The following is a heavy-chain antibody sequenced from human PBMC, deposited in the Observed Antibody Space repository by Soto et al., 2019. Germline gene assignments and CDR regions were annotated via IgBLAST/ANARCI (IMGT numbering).Heavy chain of an antibody. CDR1: GFTFSSYW. CDR2: MNRDGSEK. V-gene: IGHV3-7*01. J-gene: IGHJ4*02. D-gene: IGHD6-13*01. CDR3: GRDAGRRFDY. Sequence: EVQLVESGGGLVQPGGSLRLSCAASGFTFSSYWMTWARQAPGKGLEWVASMNRDGSEKRYVDSVEGRFTISRDNAKNSLFLQMNSLSPDDMAVYYCGRDAGRRFDYWGQGSLVTVSS.